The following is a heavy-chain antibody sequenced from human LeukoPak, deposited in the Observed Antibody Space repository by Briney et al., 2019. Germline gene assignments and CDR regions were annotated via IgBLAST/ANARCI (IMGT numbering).Heavy chain of an antibody. CDR2: IIPIFGTA. Sequence: SVRLSCKASGGTFSSYAISWVRQAPGQGLEWMGGIIPIFGTANYAQKFQGRVTITADESTSTAYMELSSLRSEDTAVYYCARGLGEWELLGAFDIWGQGTMVTVSS. CDR3: ARGLGEWELLGAFDI. V-gene: IGHV1-69*13. CDR1: GGTFSSYA. D-gene: IGHD1-26*01. J-gene: IGHJ3*02.